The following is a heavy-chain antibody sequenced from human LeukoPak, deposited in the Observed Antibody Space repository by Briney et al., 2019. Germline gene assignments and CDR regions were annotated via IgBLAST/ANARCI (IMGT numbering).Heavy chain of an antibody. V-gene: IGHV1-18*01. CDR2: ISAYSGDT. CDR3: ARASGGGSLDY. CDR1: GYTLTSYG. J-gene: IGHJ4*02. Sequence: ASVKVSCKASGYTLTSYGISWVRQAPGQGLEWMGWISAYSGDTNYAQKFQGRVTMTTDTSTSTAYMELRSLRSDDTAVYYCARASGGGSLDYWGQGTLVTVSS. D-gene: IGHD2-15*01.